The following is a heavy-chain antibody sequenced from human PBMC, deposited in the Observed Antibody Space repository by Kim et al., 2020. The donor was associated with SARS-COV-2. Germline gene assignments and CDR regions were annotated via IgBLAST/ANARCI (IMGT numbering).Heavy chain of an antibody. CDR1: GFTFSSYG. CDR2: ISYDGSNK. J-gene: IGHJ6*02. Sequence: GGSLRLSCAASGFTFSSYGMHWVRQAPGKGLEWVAVISYDGSNKYYADSVKGRFTISRDNSKNTLYLQMNSLRAEDTAVYYCAKERGSSWYDYYYYGMDVWGQGTTVTVSS. V-gene: IGHV3-30*18. D-gene: IGHD6-13*01. CDR3: AKERGSSWYDYYYYGMDV.